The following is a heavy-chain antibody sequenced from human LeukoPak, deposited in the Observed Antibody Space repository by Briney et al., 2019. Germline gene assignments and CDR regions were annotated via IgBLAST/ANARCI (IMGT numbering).Heavy chain of an antibody. CDR3: ARDMADIVVLGGATIDY. CDR2: ISSSSSYI. J-gene: IGHJ4*02. CDR1: GFTFSSYS. D-gene: IGHD2-15*01. Sequence: GGSLRLSCAASGFTFSSYSVNWVRQAPGKGLEWVSSISSSSSYIYYADSVKGRFTISRDNAKNSLYLQMNSLRAEDTAVYYCARDMADIVVLGGATIDYWGQGTLVTVSS. V-gene: IGHV3-21*01.